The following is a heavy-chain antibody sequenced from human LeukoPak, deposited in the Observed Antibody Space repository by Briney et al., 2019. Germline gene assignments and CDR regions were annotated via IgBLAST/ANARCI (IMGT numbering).Heavy chain of an antibody. D-gene: IGHD3-10*01. Sequence: SETLSLTCTVSGGSISSYYWSWIRQPPGKGLEWIGYIYYSGSTNYNPSLKSRVTISVDTSKNQFSLKLSSVTAADTAVYYCARSGSKSGTDYCGQGTLVTVSS. J-gene: IGHJ4*02. CDR1: GGSISSYY. CDR3: ARSGSKSGTDY. CDR2: IYYSGST. V-gene: IGHV4-59*01.